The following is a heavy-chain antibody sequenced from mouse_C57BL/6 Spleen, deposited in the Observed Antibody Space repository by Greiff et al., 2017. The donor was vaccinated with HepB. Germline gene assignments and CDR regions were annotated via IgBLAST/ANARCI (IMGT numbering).Heavy chain of an antibody. CDR3: ARDTTLDY. Sequence: DVKLQESGPGLVKPSQSLSLTCSVTGYSITSGYYWNWIRQFPGNKLEWMGYISYDGSNNYNPSLKNRISITRDTSKNQFFLKLNSVTTEDTATYYCARDTTLDYWGQGTTLTVSS. J-gene: IGHJ2*01. V-gene: IGHV3-6*01. CDR1: GYSITSGYY. CDR2: ISYDGSN.